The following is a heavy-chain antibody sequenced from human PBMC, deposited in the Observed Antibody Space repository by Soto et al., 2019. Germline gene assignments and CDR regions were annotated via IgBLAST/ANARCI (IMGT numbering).Heavy chain of an antibody. Sequence: SETLSLTCTVSGGSISSYYWSWIRQPPGKGLEWIGYIYYSGSTNYNPSLKSRVTISVDTSKNQFSLKLSSVTAADTAVYYCARMDIVVVPASPRFDPWGQGTLVTVSS. D-gene: IGHD2-2*03. CDR3: ARMDIVVVPASPRFDP. CDR1: GGSISSYY. CDR2: IYYSGST. J-gene: IGHJ5*02. V-gene: IGHV4-59*08.